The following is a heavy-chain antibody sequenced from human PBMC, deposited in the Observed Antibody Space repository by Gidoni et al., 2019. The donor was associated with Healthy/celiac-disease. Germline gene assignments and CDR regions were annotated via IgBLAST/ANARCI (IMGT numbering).Heavy chain of an antibody. Sequence: EVQLVESGGGLVQPGGSVELPWSASGFTFRSYWMSWVRQAPGKGLEWVANIKQDGSEKYYVDSVKGRFTISRDNAKNSLYLQMNSLRAEDTAVYYCARGGYSYGLDYWGQGTLVTVSS. J-gene: IGHJ4*02. D-gene: IGHD5-18*01. V-gene: IGHV3-7*03. CDR2: IKQDGSEK. CDR1: GFTFRSYW. CDR3: ARGGYSYGLDY.